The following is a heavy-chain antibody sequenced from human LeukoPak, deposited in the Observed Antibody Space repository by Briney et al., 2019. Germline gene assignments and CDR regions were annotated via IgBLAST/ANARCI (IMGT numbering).Heavy chain of an antibody. J-gene: IGHJ4*02. Sequence: GGSLRLSCAASGLTFDDYAMHWVRQAPGKGLVWVSGISWNSGSIGYADSVKGRFTISRDNAKNSLYLQMNSLRAEDTALYYCAKAFRGVILYYFDYWGQGTLVTVSS. CDR2: ISWNSGSI. D-gene: IGHD3-10*01. CDR1: GLTFDDYA. V-gene: IGHV3-9*01. CDR3: AKAFRGVILYYFDY.